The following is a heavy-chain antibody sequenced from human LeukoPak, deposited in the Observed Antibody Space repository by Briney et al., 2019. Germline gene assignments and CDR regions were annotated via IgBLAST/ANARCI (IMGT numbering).Heavy chain of an antibody. V-gene: IGHV4-61*02. CDR3: ARGVNTYYDFWSGYDAFDI. CDR1: GGSISSGSYY. J-gene: IGHJ3*02. Sequence: PSETLSLTCTVSGGSISSGSYYWSWIRQPAGKGLEWIGRIYTSGSSNYNPSPKSRVTISVDTSKNQFSLKLSSVTAADTAVYYCARGVNTYYDFWSGYDAFDIWGQGTMVTVSS. CDR2: IYTSGSS. D-gene: IGHD3-3*01.